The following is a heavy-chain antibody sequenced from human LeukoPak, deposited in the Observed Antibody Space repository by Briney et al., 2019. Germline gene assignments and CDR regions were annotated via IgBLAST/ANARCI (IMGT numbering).Heavy chain of an antibody. Sequence: PVGSLRLSCAASGFTFSTYSMKWVRQAPEKGLEWVAYITSSSSTIHYADSVKGLFTISRDNGKNSLSLQMNSLRDEDTAVYYCTRDPHALDYWGQGTLVTVSS. CDR1: GFTFSTYS. V-gene: IGHV3-48*02. J-gene: IGHJ4*02. CDR3: TRDPHALDY. CDR2: ITSSSSTI.